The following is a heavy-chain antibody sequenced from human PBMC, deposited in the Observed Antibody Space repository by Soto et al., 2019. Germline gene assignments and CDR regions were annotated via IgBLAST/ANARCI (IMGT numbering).Heavy chain of an antibody. Sequence: ASVKVSCKASGYTITTHAMHWVRQAPGQGLEWVGWINAGYGKTKYSENFQGRVIVTRDTSANTAYMELSSLRSEDTAVYFCARQGTNYSDGSGPYYFDFWGQGTLVTVS. CDR2: INAGYGKT. V-gene: IGHV1-3*01. CDR1: GYTITTHA. D-gene: IGHD3-22*01. CDR3: ARQGTNYSDGSGPYYFDF. J-gene: IGHJ4*02.